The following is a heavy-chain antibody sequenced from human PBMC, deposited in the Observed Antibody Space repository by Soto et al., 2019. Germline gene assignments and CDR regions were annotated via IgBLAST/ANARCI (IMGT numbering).Heavy chain of an antibody. V-gene: IGHV1-2*04. J-gene: IGHJ4*02. D-gene: IGHD3-22*01. Sequence: XVKVSCKASGYTFTGYYMHWVRHAPGQGLEWMGWINPNSGGTNYAQKFQGWVTMTRDTSISTAYMELSRLRSDDKAVYYCARGTYYYDSSGFSHFDYWGQGTLVTVSS. CDR2: INPNSGGT. CDR3: ARGTYYYDSSGFSHFDY. CDR1: GYTFTGYY.